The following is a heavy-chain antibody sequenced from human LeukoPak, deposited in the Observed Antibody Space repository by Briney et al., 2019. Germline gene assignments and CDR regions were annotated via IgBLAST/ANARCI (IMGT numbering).Heavy chain of an antibody. J-gene: IGHJ4*02. CDR2: ITISSRYI. V-gene: IGHV3-21*01. CDR3: AREDASGSYYRSLDY. Sequence: GGSLRLSCAASGFTFSTYTMNWVRQAPGKGLEWVSSITISSRYIYYADSVKGRFTISRDNAKNSLFLHMNSLRAEDTAVYYCAREDASGSYYRSLDYWGQGSLVTVSS. CDR1: GFTFSTYT. D-gene: IGHD3-10*01.